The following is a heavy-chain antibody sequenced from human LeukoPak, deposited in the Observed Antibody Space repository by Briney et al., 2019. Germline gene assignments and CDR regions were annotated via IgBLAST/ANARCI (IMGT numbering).Heavy chain of an antibody. J-gene: IGHJ6*03. Sequence: PSETLSLTCTVSGGSISSYYWSWIRQPPGKGLEWIGYIYYSGSTNYSPSLKSRVTISVDTSKNQFSLKLSSVTAADTAVYYCARALNPYYYYMDVWGKGTTVTVSS. CDR2: IYYSGST. V-gene: IGHV4-59*01. D-gene: IGHD1-14*01. CDR3: ARALNPYYYYMDV. CDR1: GGSISSYY.